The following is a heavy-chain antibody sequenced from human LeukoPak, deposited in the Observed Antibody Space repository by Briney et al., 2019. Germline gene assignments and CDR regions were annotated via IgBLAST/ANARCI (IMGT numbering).Heavy chain of an antibody. CDR3: ARDVRAGFDH. J-gene: IGHJ4*02. V-gene: IGHV3-7*01. Sequence: GGSLRLSCAASGFTFNTYWMTWVRQAPGKGLEWLANINQNGDEKYFADSLKGRFTISRDNAKNSLYSQVSGLGAEDTAVYYCARDVRAGFDHWGLGTLVTVSS. CDR2: INQNGDEK. D-gene: IGHD3-10*02. CDR1: GFTFNTYW.